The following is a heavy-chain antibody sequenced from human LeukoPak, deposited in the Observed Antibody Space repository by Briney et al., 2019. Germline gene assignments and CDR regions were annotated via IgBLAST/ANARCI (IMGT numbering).Heavy chain of an antibody. D-gene: IGHD3-22*01. CDR3: ARRYYYDSSGYYFDF. CDR1: GGSINSYY. J-gene: IGHJ4*02. V-gene: IGHV4-59*08. Sequence: PSETLSLTCTVSGGSINSYYWSWIRQPPGKGLEWIGYIYYSGSTDYNPSLKSRVTISVDTSRNQFSLKLRSVTAADTAVYYCARRYYYDSSGYYFDFWGQGTLVTVSS. CDR2: IYYSGST.